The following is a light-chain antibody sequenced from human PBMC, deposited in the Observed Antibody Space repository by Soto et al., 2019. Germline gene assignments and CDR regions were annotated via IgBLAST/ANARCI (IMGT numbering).Light chain of an antibody. CDR2: DAS. J-gene: IGKJ4*01. CDR1: QSISGC. CDR3: QQDNNWPLT. Sequence: DIQMTQSPSSLSASVGDRVTITCRTSQSISGCLTWYQQKPGKAPKLLIYDASRLESGVPSRFSGSGSGTDFTLTISSLQSEDFAVYYCQQDNNWPLTFGGGTKVDI. V-gene: IGKV1-39*01.